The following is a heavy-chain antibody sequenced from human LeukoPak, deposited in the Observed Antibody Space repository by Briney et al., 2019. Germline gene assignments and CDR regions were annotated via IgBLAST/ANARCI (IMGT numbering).Heavy chain of an antibody. Sequence: ASVKVSCKASGYTFTSYGISWVRQAPGQGLEWMGWISAYSGDTNYAQKFQGRATMTTDTSTSTAYMELRSLRSDDTAVYYCARSEDPEDTVMVLDYWGQGTLVTVSS. CDR2: ISAYSGDT. J-gene: IGHJ4*02. V-gene: IGHV1-18*01. CDR3: ARSEDPEDTVMVLDY. D-gene: IGHD5-18*01. CDR1: GYTFTSYG.